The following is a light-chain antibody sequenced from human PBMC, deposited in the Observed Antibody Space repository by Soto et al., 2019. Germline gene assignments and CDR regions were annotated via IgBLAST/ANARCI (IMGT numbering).Light chain of an antibody. V-gene: IGKV4-1*01. CDR3: QHSGT. CDR2: WAS. Sequence: DIVMTQSPDSLAVSLGERATINCKSSQSVLYSSNNKNYLAWYQQKPGQPPKLLIYWASTRESGVPDRFSGSGYGTHFTLTISSLQAEGGAFYYCQHSGTFGPGNKWDIK. J-gene: IGKJ3*01. CDR1: QSVLYSSNNKNY.